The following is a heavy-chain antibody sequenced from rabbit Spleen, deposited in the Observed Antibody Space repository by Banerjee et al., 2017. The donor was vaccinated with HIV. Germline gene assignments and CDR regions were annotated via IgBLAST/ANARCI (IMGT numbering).Heavy chain of an antibody. CDR2: INTATGKA. V-gene: IGHV1S45*01. CDR1: GFSFSDRDV. J-gene: IGHJ4*01. D-gene: IGHD5-1*01. Sequence: EQLEESGGGLVKPEGSLTLTCKASGFSFSDRDVMCWVRQAPGKGLEWIACINTATGKAVYASWAKGRVTISKTSSTTVTLQMTSLTAADTATYFCARDRFGNDNFDLWGPGTLVTVS. CDR3: ARDRFGNDNFDL.